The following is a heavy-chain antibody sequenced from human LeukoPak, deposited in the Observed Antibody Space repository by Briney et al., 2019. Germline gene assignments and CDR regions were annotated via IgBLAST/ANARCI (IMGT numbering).Heavy chain of an antibody. V-gene: IGHV3-64*01. D-gene: IGHD6-19*01. Sequence: GGSLRLSCMGTGSTFSSYAMHWVRQAPGKGLEYVSSIDSDGGSTNYANSVKDRFFISRDNSKNTLYLQVGSLRAEDMAVYYCARSCGWYHYYYYGMDVWGQGTTVTVSS. CDR1: GSTFSSYA. J-gene: IGHJ6*02. CDR2: IDSDGGST. CDR3: ARSCGWYHYYYYGMDV.